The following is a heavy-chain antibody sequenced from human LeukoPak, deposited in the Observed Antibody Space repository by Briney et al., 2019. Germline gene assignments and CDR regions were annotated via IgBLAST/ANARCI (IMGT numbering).Heavy chain of an antibody. Sequence: PGGSLRLSCAASGFTFSTSNMNWVRQAPGKGLEWVSSISSTGSYIYFADSVKGRFTFSRDNAKNSLYLQMNSLRVEDTAVYYCARDRGSGHASDYWGQGTLVTASS. CDR1: GFTFSTSN. V-gene: IGHV3-21*01. J-gene: IGHJ4*02. D-gene: IGHD3-10*01. CDR3: ARDRGSGHASDY. CDR2: ISSTGSYI.